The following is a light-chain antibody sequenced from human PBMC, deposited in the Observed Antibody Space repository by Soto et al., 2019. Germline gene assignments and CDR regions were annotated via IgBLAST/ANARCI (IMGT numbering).Light chain of an antibody. CDR2: GAS. V-gene: IGKV3-15*01. J-gene: IGKJ2*01. CDR3: QQYNNWPRT. CDR1: QSVSIN. Sequence: EIAMMQSPATLSVSPGERATLSCRASQSVSINLAWYQQKPGQAPRLLIYGASTRATGIPARFSGSGSGTEFTLTISSLQSEDFAVYYCQQYNNWPRTFGQGTKVDIK.